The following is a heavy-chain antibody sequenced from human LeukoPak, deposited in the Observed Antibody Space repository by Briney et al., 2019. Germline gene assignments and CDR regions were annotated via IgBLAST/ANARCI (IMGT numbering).Heavy chain of an antibody. D-gene: IGHD3-22*01. J-gene: IGHJ4*02. CDR1: GFTFSSYG. V-gene: IGHV3-23*01. CDR2: ISGSGGST. Sequence: PGGSLRLSCAASGFTFSSYGMSWVRQAPGKGLEWVSAISGSGGSTYYADSVKGRFTISRDNSKNTLYLQMNSLRAEDTAVYYCAKDLYYYDSSGYYYGFDYWGQGTLVTVSS. CDR3: AKDLYYYDSSGYYYGFDY.